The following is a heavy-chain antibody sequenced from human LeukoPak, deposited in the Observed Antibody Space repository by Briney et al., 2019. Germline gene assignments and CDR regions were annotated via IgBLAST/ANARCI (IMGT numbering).Heavy chain of an antibody. Sequence: GASVKVSCKASGYTFTSYGISWVRQAPGHGLEWMGWISAYNGNTNYAQKLQGRVTMTTDTSTSTAYMELRSLRSDDTAVYYCARDQARYCSSTSCSPFDYWGQGTLVTVSS. CDR2: ISAYNGNT. CDR1: GYTFTSYG. V-gene: IGHV1-18*04. D-gene: IGHD2-2*01. J-gene: IGHJ4*02. CDR3: ARDQARYCSSTSCSPFDY.